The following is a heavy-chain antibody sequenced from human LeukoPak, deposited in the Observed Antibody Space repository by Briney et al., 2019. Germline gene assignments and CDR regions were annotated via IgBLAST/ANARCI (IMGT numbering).Heavy chain of an antibody. Sequence: GGSLRLSCAASGFTFSTYAMSWVRQAPGKGLEWVSAISSSGDSTYYADSVKGRFTISRDNSKNTLYLQMNSLRAEDTAVYYCARQYSSSSRKNAFDIWGQGTMVTVSS. CDR2: ISSSGDST. D-gene: IGHD6-6*01. CDR1: GFTFSTYA. CDR3: ARQYSSSSRKNAFDI. V-gene: IGHV3-23*01. J-gene: IGHJ3*02.